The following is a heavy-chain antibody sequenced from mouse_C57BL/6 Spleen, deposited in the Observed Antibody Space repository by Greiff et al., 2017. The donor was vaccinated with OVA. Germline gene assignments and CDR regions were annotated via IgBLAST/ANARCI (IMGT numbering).Heavy chain of an antibody. Sequence: VQLQQPGAELVMPGASVKLSCKASGYTFTSYWMHWVKQRPGQGLEWIGEIDPSDSYTNYNQKFKGKSTLTVDKSSSTAYMQLSSLTSEDSAVYYCARYARDFDYWGQGTTLTVSS. CDR3: ARYARDFDY. CDR1: GYTFTSYW. V-gene: IGHV1-69*01. J-gene: IGHJ2*01. CDR2: IDPSDSYT.